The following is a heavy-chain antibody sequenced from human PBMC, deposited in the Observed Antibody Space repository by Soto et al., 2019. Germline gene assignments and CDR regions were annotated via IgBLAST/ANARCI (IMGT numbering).Heavy chain of an antibody. Sequence: QVQLVQSGAEVKKPGSSVKVSCKASGGTFSSYTISWVRQAPGQGLEWMGRIIPILGIANYAQKFQGRVTITADKSTSTAYMELSSLRSEDTAVYYCASVHYSSGWYRDDAFDIWGQGTMVTVSS. V-gene: IGHV1-69*02. J-gene: IGHJ3*02. CDR3: ASVHYSSGWYRDDAFDI. D-gene: IGHD6-19*01. CDR2: IIPILGIA. CDR1: GGTFSSYT.